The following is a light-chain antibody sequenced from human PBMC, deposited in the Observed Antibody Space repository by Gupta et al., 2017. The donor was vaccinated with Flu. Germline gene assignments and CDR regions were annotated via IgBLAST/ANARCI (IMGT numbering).Light chain of an antibody. CDR3: QVWDRSSAV. CDR1: KVGDKF. V-gene: IGLV3-1*01. Sequence: SYELIQPPSLSVSPVQTASITCSGNKVGDKFTYWYQQRPGQSPVLVIYQDSKRPSGIPERFSGSSSGSTASLTISGTQAMDEGTYFCQVWDRSSAVFGGGTQLTVL. J-gene: IGLJ7*01. CDR2: QDS.